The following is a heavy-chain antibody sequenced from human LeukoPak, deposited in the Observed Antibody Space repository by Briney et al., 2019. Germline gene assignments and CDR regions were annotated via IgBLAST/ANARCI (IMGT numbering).Heavy chain of an antibody. V-gene: IGHV1-18*01. Sequence: APVKVSCKASGYTFTSYGISWVRQAPGQGLEGMGWISAYNGNTNYAQTLLGRVTMTTDNSTSTASMELWSMRSAYTAAYYFARSRSLVKAPAGYWGQGTLVTVSS. CDR2: ISAYNGNT. D-gene: IGHD1-26*01. J-gene: IGHJ4*02. CDR1: GYTFTSYG. CDR3: ARSRSLVKAPAGY.